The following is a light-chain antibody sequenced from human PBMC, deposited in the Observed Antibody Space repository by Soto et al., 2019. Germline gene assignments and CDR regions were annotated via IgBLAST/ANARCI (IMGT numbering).Light chain of an antibody. Sequence: DIQMTQSPSTLSASVGDTVTITCRTSQTINNLLAWYQKKPGKAPGPLIFDASTVNPGVPSRFSGSGSGTDFTLTISELQPDDFATYYCQHYDIYGRLTFGPGTTVDIK. J-gene: IGKJ3*01. CDR1: QTINNL. V-gene: IGKV1-5*01. CDR2: DAS. CDR3: QHYDIYGRLT.